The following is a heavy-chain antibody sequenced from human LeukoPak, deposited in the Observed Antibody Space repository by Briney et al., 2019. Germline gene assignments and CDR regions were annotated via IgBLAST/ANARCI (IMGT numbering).Heavy chain of an antibody. CDR1: GGTFSSYA. V-gene: IGHV1-69*13. CDR3: ARAVVVTATQNDWLDP. CDR2: IIPIFGTA. J-gene: IGHJ5*02. Sequence: SVKVSCTASGGTFSSYAISWVRQAPGQGLEWMGGIIPIFGTANYAQKFQGRVTITADESTSTAYMELSSLRSEDTAVYYCARAVVVTATQNDWLDPWGQGTLVTVSS. D-gene: IGHD2-21*02.